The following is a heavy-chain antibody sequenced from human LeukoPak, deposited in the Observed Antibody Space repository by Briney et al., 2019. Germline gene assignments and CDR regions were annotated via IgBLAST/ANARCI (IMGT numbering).Heavy chain of an antibody. CDR2: IWYDGSNK. V-gene: IGHV3-33*08. D-gene: IGHD1-26*01. CDR1: GFTFSNFA. CDR3: ARVRFSGSYHFDY. Sequence: GGSLRLSCVASGFTFSNFAMSWVRQAPGKGLEWVAVIWYDGSNKYYADSVKGRFTISRDNSKNTLYLQMNSLRAEDTAVYYCARVRFSGSYHFDYWGQGTLVTVSS. J-gene: IGHJ4*02.